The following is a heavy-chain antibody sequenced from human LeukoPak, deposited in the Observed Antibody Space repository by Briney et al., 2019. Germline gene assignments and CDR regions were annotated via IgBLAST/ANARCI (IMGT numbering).Heavy chain of an antibody. CDR3: ARGVIVVVPAAPKHAFDI. J-gene: IGHJ3*02. CDR1: GGSISSYY. Sequence: SETLSLTCTVSGGSISSYYWSWIRQPPGKGLEWIGYIYYSGSTNYNPSLKSRVTISVDTSKNQFSLKLSSVTAADTAVYYCARGVIVVVPAAPKHAFDIWGQGTIVTVSS. V-gene: IGHV4-59*01. CDR2: IYYSGST. D-gene: IGHD2-2*01.